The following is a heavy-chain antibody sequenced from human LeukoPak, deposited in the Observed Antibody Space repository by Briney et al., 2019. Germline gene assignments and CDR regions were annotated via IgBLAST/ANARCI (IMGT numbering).Heavy chain of an antibody. Sequence: GSLRLSCAASGFTFGSYAMSWVRQPPGKGLEWIGSFYYSGSTCYNPSLKSRLTISVDTSQNQFSLKLSSVTAADTAIYYCARHTVGYCSSTSCYHGYYFDYWGQGILVTVSS. V-gene: IGHV4-39*01. CDR2: FYYSGST. CDR3: ARHTVGYCSSTSCYHGYYFDY. J-gene: IGHJ4*02. CDR1: GFTFGSYA. D-gene: IGHD2-2*01.